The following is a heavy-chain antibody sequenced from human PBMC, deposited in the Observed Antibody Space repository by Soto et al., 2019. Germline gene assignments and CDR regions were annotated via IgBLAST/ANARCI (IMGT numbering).Heavy chain of an antibody. V-gene: IGHV4-30-2*06. CDR3: ARGCGDDSLDF. Sequence: PSETLSLTCSASRVTMSYGGYSWSWLRQSPGKGLESLGSMYCLETTYYNPSFKSRLSFSIDSTRNQFSLSLSSMAAAAKSVYSCARGCGDDSLDFWGQGIQVTVAS. CDR1: RVTMSYGGYS. J-gene: IGHJ4*02. D-gene: IGHD2-21*01. CDR2: MYCLETT.